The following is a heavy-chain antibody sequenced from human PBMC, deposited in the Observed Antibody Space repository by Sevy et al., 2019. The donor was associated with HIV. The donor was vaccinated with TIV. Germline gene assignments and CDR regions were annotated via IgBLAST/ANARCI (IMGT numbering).Heavy chain of an antibody. V-gene: IGHV1-18*01. Sequence: ASVKVSCKASGYTFTSYGISWVRQAPGQGLEWMGWISAYNGNTNYAQKLQGRVTMTTDTSTSTAYMELRSLRSDDTAVYYCARVGRRVTYSDYGMDVWGQGTTVTVSS. CDR1: GYTFTSYG. D-gene: IGHD2-21*02. J-gene: IGHJ6*02. CDR3: ARVGRRVTYSDYGMDV. CDR2: ISAYNGNT.